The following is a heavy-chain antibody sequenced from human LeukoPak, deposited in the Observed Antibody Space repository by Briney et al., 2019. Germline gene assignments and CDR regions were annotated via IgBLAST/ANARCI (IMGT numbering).Heavy chain of an antibody. D-gene: IGHD3-3*01. J-gene: IGHJ4*02. V-gene: IGHV3-30*18. CDR3: AKDLGVQWRLPYYSDY. CDR1: GFTFSIYG. CDR2: ISYDGSNK. Sequence: PGRSPRLSCAASGFTFSIYGMHWVRQAPGKGLEWVAVISYDGSNKYYADSVKGRFTISRDNSKHTLYLQMNSLRGEDTAVYYCAKDLGVQWRLPYYSDYWGQGTLVTVSS.